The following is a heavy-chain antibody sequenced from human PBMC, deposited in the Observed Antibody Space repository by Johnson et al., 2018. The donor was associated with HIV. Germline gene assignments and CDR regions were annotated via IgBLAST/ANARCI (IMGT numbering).Heavy chain of an antibody. J-gene: IGHJ3*01. Sequence: QVQLVESGGGVVQPGRSLRLSCAASGFTFSNYDMHWVRQSPGRWLEEVAFIQYDGKNKYYADSVKGRFTISRDNSKNTLFLQMSSLRTEATAVYYCTKDHDYGDAFDLWGQGSMVTVSS. CDR3: TKDHDYGDAFDL. CDR1: GFTFSNYD. CDR2: IQYDGKNK. D-gene: IGHD4-17*01. V-gene: IGHV3-30*02.